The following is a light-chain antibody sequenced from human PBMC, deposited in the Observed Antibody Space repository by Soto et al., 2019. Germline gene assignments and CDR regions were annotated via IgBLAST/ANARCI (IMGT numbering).Light chain of an antibody. J-gene: IGLJ3*02. Sequence: QPVLTQPASVSGSPGQSITISCTGTSSDVGGYNYVSWYQQYPGKAPKLMIYEVSNRPSGVSNRFFGSKSGNTASLTISGLQAEDEADYYCSSYASTSTDVVFGGGTKLTVL. CDR3: SSYASTSTDVV. V-gene: IGLV2-14*01. CDR1: SSDVGGYNY. CDR2: EVS.